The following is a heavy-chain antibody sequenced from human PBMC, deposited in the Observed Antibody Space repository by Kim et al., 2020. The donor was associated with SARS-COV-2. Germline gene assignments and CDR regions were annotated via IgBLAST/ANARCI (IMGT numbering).Heavy chain of an antibody. CDR3: ARDRFLLVGELGWYGMDV. CDR1: GYTFTGYY. D-gene: IGHD3-10*01. J-gene: IGHJ6*02. CDR2: INPNSGGT. V-gene: IGHV1-2*04. Sequence: ASVKVSCKASGYTFTGYYMHWVRQAPGQGLEWMGWINPNSGGTNYAQKFQGWVTMTRDTSISTAYMELSRLRSDDTAVYYCARDRFLLVGELGWYGMDVWGQGTTVTVSS.